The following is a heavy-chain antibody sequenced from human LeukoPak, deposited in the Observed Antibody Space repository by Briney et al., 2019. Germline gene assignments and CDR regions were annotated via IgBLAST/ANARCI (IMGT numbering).Heavy chain of an antibody. CDR3: AIPPPGGSGYYLVEDY. CDR1: GYTFTSYY. Sequence: ASVKVSCKASGYTFTSYYMHWVRQAPGQGLEWMGIINPSGGSTSYAQKFQGRVTMTRDTSTSTVYMELSSLRSEDTAVYYCAIPPPGGSGYYLVEDYWGQGTLVTVSS. J-gene: IGHJ4*02. V-gene: IGHV1-46*01. D-gene: IGHD3-22*01. CDR2: INPSGGST.